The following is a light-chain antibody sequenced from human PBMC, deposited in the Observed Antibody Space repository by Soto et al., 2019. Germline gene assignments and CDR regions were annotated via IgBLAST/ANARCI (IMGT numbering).Light chain of an antibody. CDR1: SSDVGGYNF. V-gene: IGLV2-11*03. Sequence: VTISCSGSSSDVGGYNFVSWYQQHPGKAPKLMIYDVSKRPSGVPGRFSGSKSGNTASLTISGLQAEDEADYYCCSNAGSYTWVFGGGTKLTVL. CDR3: CSNAGSYTWV. J-gene: IGLJ3*02. CDR2: DVS.